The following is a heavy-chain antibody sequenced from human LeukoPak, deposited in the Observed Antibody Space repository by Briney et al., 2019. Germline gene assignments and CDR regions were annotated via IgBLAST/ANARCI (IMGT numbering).Heavy chain of an antibody. CDR3: ARVYSSSWYYFDY. D-gene: IGHD6-13*01. CDR2: IYYSGST. CDR1: GGSISSYY. J-gene: IGHJ4*02. Sequence: PSETLSLTCTVSGGSISSYYWGWIRQPPGKGLEWIGSIYYSGSTYYNPSLKSRVTISVDTSKNQFSLKLSSVTAADTAVYYCARVYSSSWYYFDYWGQGTLVTVSS. V-gene: IGHV4-39*07.